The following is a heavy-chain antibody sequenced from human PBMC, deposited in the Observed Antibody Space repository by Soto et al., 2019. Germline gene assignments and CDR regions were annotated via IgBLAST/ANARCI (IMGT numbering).Heavy chain of an antibody. Sequence: PSETMCHTSTVAEGYIGSSGYCWGWVRPPPGKGLEWIGSVYYSGSTYYNPSLESRVTISVDKSKNQFSLKLMSLSAADTAVYYCGRLEGMATISYYFDYWGQGALVTVSS. CDR1: EGYIGSSGYC. CDR3: GRLEGMATISYYFDY. CDR2: VYYSGST. J-gene: IGHJ4*02. V-gene: IGHV4-39*01. D-gene: IGHD2-8*01.